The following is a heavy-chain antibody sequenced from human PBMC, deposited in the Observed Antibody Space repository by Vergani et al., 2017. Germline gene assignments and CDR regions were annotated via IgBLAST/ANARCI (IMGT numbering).Heavy chain of an antibody. J-gene: IGHJ6*03. D-gene: IGHD2-15*01. CDR3: ARDNCSGGSCYSYYYYYMDV. CDR2: ICHTEDT. CDR1: GDSISSNNC. Sequence: QVQLQESGPGLVKPPGTLSLTCAVSGDSISSNNCWTWVRQPPGKGLEWIGEICHTEDTKYSPSLKSRVTVSVDESKNQFSLKLSSVTAADTAVYYCARDNCSGGSCYSYYYYYMDVWGKGTTVTVSS. V-gene: IGHV4-4*03.